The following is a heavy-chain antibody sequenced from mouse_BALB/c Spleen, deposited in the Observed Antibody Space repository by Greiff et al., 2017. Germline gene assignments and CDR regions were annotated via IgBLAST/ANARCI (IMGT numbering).Heavy chain of an antibody. CDR1: GFTFSSYA. D-gene: IGHD1-1*01. Sequence: EVKLMESGGGLVKPGGSLKLSCAASGFTFSSYAMSWVRQTPEKRLEWVATISSGGSYTYYPDSVKGRFTISRDNAKNTLYLQMSSLRSEDTAMYYCARPPYGSSLYWYFDVWGAGTTVTVSS. J-gene: IGHJ1*01. CDR3: ARPPYGSSLYWYFDV. CDR2: ISSGGSYT. V-gene: IGHV5-9-3*01.